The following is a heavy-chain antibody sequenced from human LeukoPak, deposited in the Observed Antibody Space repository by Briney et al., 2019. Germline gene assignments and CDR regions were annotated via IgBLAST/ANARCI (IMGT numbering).Heavy chain of an antibody. J-gene: IGHJ5*01. Sequence: PSATLFLTSGVSGWSFTGNFWGWIRQLPGKGLEWIGEVNHRGTINYNPSLKSRVAISVDTSKNQFSLKLSSVSAADTAVYYCARLHLWPENWFDSWGPGTLVTVTS. CDR1: GWSFTGNF. V-gene: IGHV4-34*01. CDR2: VNHRGTI. CDR3: ARLHLWPENWFDS. D-gene: IGHD3-10*01.